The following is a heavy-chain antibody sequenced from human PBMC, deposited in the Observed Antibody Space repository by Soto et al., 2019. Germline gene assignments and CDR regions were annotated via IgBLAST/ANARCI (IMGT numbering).Heavy chain of an antibody. V-gene: IGHV3-9*01. CDR2: ISWNSSGA. D-gene: IGHD1-20*01. CDR1: GFNFEYYA. CDR3: AKSWQYDWNAQRGAFDF. J-gene: IGHJ3*01. Sequence: GGSLRLSCGASGFNFEYYAIHWVRQAPGKGLEWVSGISWNSSGAGYADSVKGRFTISRDNAKNSLYLQMNSLRTDDTALYYCAKSWQYDWNAQRGAFDFWGQGTMVTVSS.